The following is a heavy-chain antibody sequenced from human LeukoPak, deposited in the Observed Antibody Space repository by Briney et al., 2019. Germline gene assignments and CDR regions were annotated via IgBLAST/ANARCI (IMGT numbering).Heavy chain of an antibody. CDR1: GGSFSGYY. CDR2: INHSGST. V-gene: IGHV4-34*01. CDR3: ARGYGYSSSWLDY. J-gene: IGHJ4*02. D-gene: IGHD6-13*01. Sequence: SETLSLTCAVYGGSFSGYYWSWIRQPPGKGLEWIGEINHSGSTNYNPSLKSRVTISVDTSKNQFSLKLSSVTAADTAVYYCARGYGYSSSWLDYWGQGTLVTVSS.